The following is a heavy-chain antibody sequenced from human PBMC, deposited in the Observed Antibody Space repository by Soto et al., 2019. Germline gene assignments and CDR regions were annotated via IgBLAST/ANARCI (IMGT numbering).Heavy chain of an antibody. Sequence: GGSLRLSCVASGFTFSSYSMSWVRQAPGKGLEWVANINKNGGEKYYVDSVKGRFTISRDNAKSSLYLQMNSLRAEDTAVYYYARPWDTAMVSTWNYWGQGTLVTVSS. CDR2: INKNGGEK. CDR1: GFTFSSYS. D-gene: IGHD5-18*01. J-gene: IGHJ4*02. CDR3: ARPWDTAMVSTWNY. V-gene: IGHV3-7*03.